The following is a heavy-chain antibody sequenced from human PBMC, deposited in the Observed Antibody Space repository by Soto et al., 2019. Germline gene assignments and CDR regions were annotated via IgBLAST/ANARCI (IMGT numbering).Heavy chain of an antibody. CDR3: AIAMSSSNWSYDAFGI. CDR2: INPSGGST. CDR1: GYTFTSYY. V-gene: IGHV1-46*01. Sequence: ASVKVSCKASGYTFTSYYMHWVRQAPGQGLEWMGIINPSGGSTSYAQKFQGRVTMTRDTSTSTVYMELSSLRSEDTAVYYCAIAMSSSNWSYDAFGICGQVTMVT. D-gene: IGHD6-13*01. J-gene: IGHJ3*02.